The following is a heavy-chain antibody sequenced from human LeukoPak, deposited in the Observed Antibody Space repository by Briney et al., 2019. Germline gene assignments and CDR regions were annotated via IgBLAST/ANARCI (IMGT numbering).Heavy chain of an antibody. CDR2: ISGSGGST. D-gene: IGHD6-13*01. J-gene: IGHJ4*02. Sequence: GGSLRLSCAASGFTFSSYAMSWVRRAPGKGLEWVSAISGSGGSTYYADSVKGRFTISRDNSKNTLYLQMNSLRAEDTAVYYCAKDTLYSSTIDYWGQGTLVTVSS. CDR3: AKDTLYSSTIDY. CDR1: GFTFSSYA. V-gene: IGHV3-23*01.